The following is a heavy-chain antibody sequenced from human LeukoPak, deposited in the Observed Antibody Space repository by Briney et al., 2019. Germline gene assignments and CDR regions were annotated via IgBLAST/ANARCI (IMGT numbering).Heavy chain of an antibody. J-gene: IGHJ4*02. CDR3: ARESILSGYSGYDIFDY. CDR1: GGSISSGDYY. CDR2: IYYSGST. D-gene: IGHD5-12*01. V-gene: IGHV4-30-4*01. Sequence: SQTLSLTCTVSGGSISSGDYYWSWIRQPPGKGLEWIGYIYYSGSTYYNPSLKSRVTISVDTSKNQFSLNLSSVTAADTAVYYCARESILSGYSGYDIFDYWGQGTLVTVSS.